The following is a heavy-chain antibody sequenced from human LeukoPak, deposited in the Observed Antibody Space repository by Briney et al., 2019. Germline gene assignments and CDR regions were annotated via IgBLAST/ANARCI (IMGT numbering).Heavy chain of an antibody. CDR3: AKDDRRTAFPPVTMVRGVNVP. CDR1: GLTFSSYG. CDR2: ISGSGGST. J-gene: IGHJ5*02. D-gene: IGHD3-10*01. V-gene: IGHV3-23*01. Sequence: PGGTLRLSCAASGLTFSSYGMSWVRQAPGKGVEWVSAISGSGGSTYYAGSVKGRFTISRDNSKNTLYLQMNSLRAEDTAVYYCAKDDRRTAFPPVTMVRGVNVPWGQGTLVTVSS.